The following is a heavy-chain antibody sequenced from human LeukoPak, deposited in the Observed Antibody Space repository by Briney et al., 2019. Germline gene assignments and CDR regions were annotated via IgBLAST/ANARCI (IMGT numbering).Heavy chain of an antibody. CDR1: GGSISSGDYY. V-gene: IGHV4-30-4*01. Sequence: SETLSLTCTVSGGSISSGDYYWSWIRQPPGKGLEWIGYIYYSGSTYYNPSLKSRVTISVDTSKNQFSLKLSSVTAADTAVYYCASDYGSGSYYNYRGMDVWGQGTTVTVSS. D-gene: IGHD3-10*01. CDR2: IYYSGST. CDR3: ASDYGSGSYYNYRGMDV. J-gene: IGHJ6*02.